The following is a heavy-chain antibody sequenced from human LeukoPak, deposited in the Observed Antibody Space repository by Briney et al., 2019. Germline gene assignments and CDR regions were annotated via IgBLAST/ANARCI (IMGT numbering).Heavy chain of an antibody. CDR3: AKDPDSSGYYYGGHYFDY. Sequence: GGSLRLSCAASGFTFSKYAMSWVRQAPGKGLEWVSGISGSGAGTYYADSVKGRFTISRDNSKNTLYLQMNRLRAEDTAVYYCAKDPDSSGYYYGGHYFDYWGQGTLVTVSS. V-gene: IGHV3-23*01. CDR2: ISGSGAGT. J-gene: IGHJ4*02. D-gene: IGHD3-22*01. CDR1: GFTFSKYA.